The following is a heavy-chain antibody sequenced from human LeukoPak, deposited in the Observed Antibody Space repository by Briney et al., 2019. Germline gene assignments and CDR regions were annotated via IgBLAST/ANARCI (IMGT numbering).Heavy chain of an antibody. D-gene: IGHD3-22*01. V-gene: IGHV4-59*08. CDR1: GGSISSYN. CDR2: IYYSRST. J-gene: IGHJ4*02. Sequence: SETLSLTCTVSGGSISSYNWSWIRPPPGQGLEWIGYIYYSRSTNYNPSLKSRVTISVDTSKNQFSLKLSSVTAADTAVYYCARLAIYDSSGYYYDYWGQGTLVTVSS. CDR3: ARLAIYDSSGYYYDY.